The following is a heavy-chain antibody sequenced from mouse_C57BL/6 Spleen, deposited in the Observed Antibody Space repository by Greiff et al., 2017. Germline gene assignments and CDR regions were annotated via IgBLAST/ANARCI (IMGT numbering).Heavy chain of an antibody. CDR3: ARRGYDYDVGFAY. CDR1: GYTFTSYS. J-gene: IGHJ3*01. Sequence: VQLQQSGAELARPGASVKMSCKASGYTFTSYSMHWVKQRPGQGLEWIGYINPSSGYTTSNQKFKDKGTLTAAKSSSTAYMKLSNLTSEDSAVYDSARRGYDYDVGFAYWGQGTLVTVSA. V-gene: IGHV1-4*01. D-gene: IGHD2-4*01. CDR2: INPSSGYT.